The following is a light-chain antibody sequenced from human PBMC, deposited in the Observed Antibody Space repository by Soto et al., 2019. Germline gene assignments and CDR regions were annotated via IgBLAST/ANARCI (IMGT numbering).Light chain of an antibody. CDR1: QALRSSY. Sequence: EIVLTQSPATLSLSPGERATLSCGASQALRSSYLAWYQQKPGLAPRLLIYATSSRATGIPDRFSGGGSGTDFTLTINKLEPEDFALYYCQQYGTSPRSITFGQGTRLEIK. CDR2: ATS. CDR3: QQYGTSPRSIT. J-gene: IGKJ5*01. V-gene: IGKV3D-20*01.